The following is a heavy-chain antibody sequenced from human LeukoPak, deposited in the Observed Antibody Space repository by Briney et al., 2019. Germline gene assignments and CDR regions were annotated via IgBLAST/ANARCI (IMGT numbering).Heavy chain of an antibody. V-gene: IGHV3-23*01. Sequence: GGALRLSCAASGFTFSRYVMSWVRQAPGRGLEWVSAISGSGGSTYSADSVKGRFTISRDNSKNTLYLQMNSLRAEDTAVYYCAKEDRLELLPFGYWGQGTLVTVSS. CDR3: AKEDRLELLPFGY. J-gene: IGHJ4*02. D-gene: IGHD1-7*01. CDR2: ISGSGGST. CDR1: GFTFSRYV.